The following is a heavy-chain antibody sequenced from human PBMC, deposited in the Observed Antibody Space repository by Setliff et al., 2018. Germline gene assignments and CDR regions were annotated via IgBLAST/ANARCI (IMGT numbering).Heavy chain of an antibody. J-gene: IGHJ6*02. CDR1: GGSISPYF. V-gene: IGHV4-59*01. D-gene: IGHD5-18*01. Sequence: SETLSLTCTVSGGSISPYFWSWIRQPPGKGLEWIGYIYHNGNTNFNPSLKTRVTMSVDTSKNQFALNLRSVTAADAAVYYCARDRTAYSYGLDVWGQGTTVTVSS. CDR2: IYHNGNT. CDR3: ARDRTAYSYGLDV.